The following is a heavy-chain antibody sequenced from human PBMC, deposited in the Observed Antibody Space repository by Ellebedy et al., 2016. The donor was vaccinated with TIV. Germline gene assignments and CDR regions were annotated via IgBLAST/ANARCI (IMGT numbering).Heavy chain of an antibody. Sequence: SQTLSLTCAVYGGSFSGYYWSWIRQPPGKGLEWIGEINHSGSTNYNPSLKSRVTVSVDTSKNQFSLKLSSVTAADTAVYYCARCPGDTAMVTCYFDHWGQGTLVTVSS. D-gene: IGHD5-18*01. J-gene: IGHJ4*02. CDR2: INHSGST. CDR3: ARCPGDTAMVTCYFDH. CDR1: GGSFSGYY. V-gene: IGHV4-34*01.